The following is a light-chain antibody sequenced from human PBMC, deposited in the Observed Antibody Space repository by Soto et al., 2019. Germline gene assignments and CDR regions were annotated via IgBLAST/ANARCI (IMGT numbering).Light chain of an antibody. J-gene: IGKJ1*01. CDR3: QQYNNWPPWT. CDR2: DAS. Sequence: DIQMTQSPSTLSASVGDRITITCRASQSISSWLAWYQQKPGKAPKLLIYDASSLESGVPSRFSGRGSGTEFTLTISSLQPDDFAVYYCQQYNNWPPWTFGQGTKVDIK. CDR1: QSISSW. V-gene: IGKV1-5*01.